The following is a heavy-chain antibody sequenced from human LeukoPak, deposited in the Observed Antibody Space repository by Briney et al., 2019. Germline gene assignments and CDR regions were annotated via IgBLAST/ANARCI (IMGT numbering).Heavy chain of an antibody. J-gene: IGHJ5*02. D-gene: IGHD4-17*01. CDR1: GGSISSYY. V-gene: IGHV4-59*01. Sequence: PSETLSLTCTVSGGSISSYYWSWIRQPPGKGLEWIGYIYYSGSTNYNPSLRSRVTISVDTSKNQFSLKLSSVTAADTAVYYCARVLYGDYSWFDPWGQGTLVTVSS. CDR3: ARVLYGDYSWFDP. CDR2: IYYSGST.